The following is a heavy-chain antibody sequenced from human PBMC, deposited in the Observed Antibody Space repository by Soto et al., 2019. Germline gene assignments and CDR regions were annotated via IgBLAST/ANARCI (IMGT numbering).Heavy chain of an antibody. CDR3: ARLDIVVVVAATTRAGTGGMDV. Sequence: SESLSLNCTVSVGSSSSYYWSWIRQPPGKGLVWIGYIYYSGSTNYNPSLKIRVTISVDTSKNQFSLKLSSVTAADTAVYYCARLDIVVVVAATTRAGTGGMDVWGQGTTVTVSS. D-gene: IGHD2-15*01. V-gene: IGHV4-59*01. CDR2: IYYSGST. J-gene: IGHJ6*02. CDR1: VGSSSSYY.